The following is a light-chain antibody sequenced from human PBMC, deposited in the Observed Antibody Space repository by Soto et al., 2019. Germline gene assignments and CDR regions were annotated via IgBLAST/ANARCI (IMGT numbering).Light chain of an antibody. J-gene: IGLJ1*01. CDR1: SSDVGSYNY. CDR3: ISYTGSDTSYV. V-gene: IGLV2-14*01. CDR2: EVR. Sequence: QSVLTQPASVSGSPGQSITISCTGTSSDVGSYNYVAWYQQFPGKTPKLTIYEVRNRPSGVSSRFSGSKSGNTASLTISGLQAEDEADYYCISYTGSDTSYVFGTGTKVTVL.